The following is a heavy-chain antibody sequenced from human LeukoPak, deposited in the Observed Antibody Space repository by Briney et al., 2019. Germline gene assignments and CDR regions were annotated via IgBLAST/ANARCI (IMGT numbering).Heavy chain of an antibody. Sequence: GGSLRLSCAASGFTVSSNYMSWVRQAPGKGLEWVSVIYSGGSTYYADSVKGRFTISRDNSKNTVYLQMKSLRAEDTAVYYCAKDRTYYYDSSGYYSAFDIWGQGTMVTVSS. CDR1: GFTVSSNY. D-gene: IGHD3-22*01. J-gene: IGHJ3*02. CDR3: AKDRTYYYDSSGYYSAFDI. V-gene: IGHV3-66*01. CDR2: IYSGGST.